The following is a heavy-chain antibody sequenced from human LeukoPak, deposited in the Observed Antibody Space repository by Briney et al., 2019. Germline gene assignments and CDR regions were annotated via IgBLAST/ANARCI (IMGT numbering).Heavy chain of an antibody. J-gene: IGHJ4*02. V-gene: IGHV4-61*02. CDR3: ARGPTYQPIDF. CDR1: GGSISSGSYY. CDR2: IYTSGST. Sequence: SETLSLTCTVSGGSISSGSYYWSWIRQPAGKGLEWIGRIYTSGSTNYNPSLKSRVTISVDTSKNQFSLKLSSVTAADTAVYYCARGPTYQPIDFWGQGTLVTVSS. D-gene: IGHD2-2*01.